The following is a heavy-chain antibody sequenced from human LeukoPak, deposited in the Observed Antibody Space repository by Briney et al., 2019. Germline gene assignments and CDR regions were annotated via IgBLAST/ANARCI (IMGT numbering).Heavy chain of an antibody. CDR2: ISAYNGNT. Sequence: ASVKVSCKASGYTFTSYGISWVRQAPGRGLEWMGWISAYNGNTNYAQKLQGRVTMTTDTSTSTAYMELSSLRSDDTAVYYCARDAFGSGYSFYWGQGTLVTVSS. V-gene: IGHV1-18*01. D-gene: IGHD3-22*01. J-gene: IGHJ4*02. CDR1: GYTFTSYG. CDR3: ARDAFGSGYSFY.